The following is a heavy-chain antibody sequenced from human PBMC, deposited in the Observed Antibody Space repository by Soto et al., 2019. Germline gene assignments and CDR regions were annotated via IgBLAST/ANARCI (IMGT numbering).Heavy chain of an antibody. J-gene: IGHJ6*02. V-gene: IGHV1-18*01. D-gene: IGHD2-8*01. CDR1: GYTFTSYG. Sequence: QVQLVQSGAEVKKPGASVKVSCKASGYTFTSYGISWVRQAPGQGLEWMGWISAYNGNTNYAQKLQGRVTMTTDTSTSTAYMELRSLRSDDTAVYYCAREGVLPGPFANYYYYGMDVWGQGTTVTVSS. CDR2: ISAYNGNT. CDR3: AREGVLPGPFANYYYYGMDV.